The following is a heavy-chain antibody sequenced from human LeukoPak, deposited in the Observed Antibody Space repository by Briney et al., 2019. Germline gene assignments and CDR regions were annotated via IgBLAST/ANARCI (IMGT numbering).Heavy chain of an antibody. CDR3: ARDLTPNIVVVVAATRSWFDP. CDR1: GFTFSSYA. J-gene: IGHJ5*02. V-gene: IGHV3-30*01. Sequence: GGSLRLSCAASGFTFSSYAMHWVRQAPGKGLEWVAVISCDGSNKYYADSVKGRFTISRDNSKNTLYLQMNSLRAEDTAVYYCARDLTPNIVVVVAATRSWFDPWGQGTLVTVSS. D-gene: IGHD2-15*01. CDR2: ISCDGSNK.